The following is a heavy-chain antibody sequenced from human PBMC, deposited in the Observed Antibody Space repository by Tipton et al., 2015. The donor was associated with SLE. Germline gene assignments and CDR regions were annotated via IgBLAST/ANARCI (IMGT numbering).Heavy chain of an antibody. V-gene: IGHV3-9*01. Sequence: RSLRLSCAASGFTFDDYGMHWVRQAPGKGLEWVSGINWNSGSIGHADSVKGRFTISRDNAKNSLYLQMNSLRAEDTALYYCARGNYYNTPRYYHYMDVWGKGTTVIVSS. D-gene: IGHD3-10*01. CDR1: GFTFDDYG. CDR3: ARGNYYNTPRYYHYMDV. CDR2: INWNSGSI. J-gene: IGHJ6*03.